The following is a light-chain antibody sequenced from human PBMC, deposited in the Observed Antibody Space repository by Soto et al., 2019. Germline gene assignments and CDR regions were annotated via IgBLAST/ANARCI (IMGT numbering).Light chain of an antibody. Sequence: IVMTQPPATVPETPGERFTPSYRASQSVNSDLAWYQQTPGQAPRPLIYDASTRAAGVPARFSGSGSGTEFTLTISSLQSEDFALYYCQQYSQWPLYTFGQGTKVDIK. CDR2: DAS. V-gene: IGKV3-15*01. CDR1: QSVNSD. J-gene: IGKJ2*01. CDR3: QQYSQWPLYT.